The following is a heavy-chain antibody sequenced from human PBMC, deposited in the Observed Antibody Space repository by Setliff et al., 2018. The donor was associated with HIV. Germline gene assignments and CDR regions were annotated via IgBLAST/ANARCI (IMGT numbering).Heavy chain of an antibody. CDR1: GHTFTNVD. J-gene: IGHJ6*04. CDR3: ASGKGVGGVIITGGLDV. CDR2: MNPNSGVS. Sequence: SVKVSCKASGHTFTNVDIQWLRRATGQGLEWMGWMNPNSGVSGYAQKFQGRVTMTRDTSISTAYMELSSLTSEDTGVYYCASGKGVGGVIITGGLDVWGKGTTVTVSS. V-gene: IGHV1-8*01. D-gene: IGHD3-10*01.